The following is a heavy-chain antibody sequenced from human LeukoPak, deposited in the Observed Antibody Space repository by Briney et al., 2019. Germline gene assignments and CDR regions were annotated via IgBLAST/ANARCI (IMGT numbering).Heavy chain of an antibody. D-gene: IGHD3-10*01. V-gene: IGHV3-33*01. CDR3: ARDRVTMVRGVVPNWFDP. CDR2: IWYDGSNK. Sequence: GGGLRLSCAASGFTFSSYGMHWVRQAPGKVLEWVAVIWYDGSNKYYADSVKGRFTISRDNSKNTLYLQMNSLRAEDTAVYYCARDRVTMVRGVVPNWFDPWGQGTLVTVSS. J-gene: IGHJ5*02. CDR1: GFTFSSYG.